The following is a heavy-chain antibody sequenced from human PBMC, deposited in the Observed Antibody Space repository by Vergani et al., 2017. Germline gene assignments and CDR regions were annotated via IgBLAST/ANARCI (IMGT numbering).Heavy chain of an antibody. CDR2: ISYSGDT. CDR1: GGSFSGYY. Sequence: QVQLQQWGAGLLKPSETLSLTCAVYGGSFSGYYWSWIRQTPGKGLEWIGQISYSGDTNYSPSLTSRLTISIDTSKNQFSLKVNAVTAADTAMYYCAVRPRVNLVGGEIVTKRTFDFWSQGSLVTVSS. V-gene: IGHV4-34*01. CDR3: AVRPRVNLVGGEIVTKRTFDF. J-gene: IGHJ4*02. D-gene: IGHD3-10*01.